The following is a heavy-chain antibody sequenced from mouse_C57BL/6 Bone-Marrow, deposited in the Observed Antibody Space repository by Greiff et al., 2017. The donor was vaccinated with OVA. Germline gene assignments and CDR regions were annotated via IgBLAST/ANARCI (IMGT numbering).Heavy chain of an antibody. D-gene: IGHD1-1*01. J-gene: IGHJ3*01. CDR3: ARGLGHYYGSTSWFAY. V-gene: IGHV1-72*01. Sequence: VKQSCKASGYTFTSYWMHWVKQRPGRGLEWIGRIDPNSGGTKYNEKFKSKATLTVDKPSSTAYMQLSSLTSEDSAVYYCARGLGHYYGSTSWFAYWGQGTLVTVSA. CDR1: GYTFTSYW. CDR2: IDPNSGGT.